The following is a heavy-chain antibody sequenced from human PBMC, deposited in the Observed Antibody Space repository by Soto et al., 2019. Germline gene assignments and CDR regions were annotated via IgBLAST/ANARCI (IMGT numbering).Heavy chain of an antibody. CDR3: ATAYYYGSGSSIKGRRGHYYYGMDV. CDR2: FDPEDGET. D-gene: IGHD3-10*01. Sequence: GASVKVSCKVSGYTLTELSMHWVRQAPGKGLEWMGGFDPEDGETIYAQKFQGRVTMTEDTSTDTAYMELSSLRSEDTAVYYCATAYYYGSGSSIKGRRGHYYYGMDVWGQGTTVTVSS. J-gene: IGHJ6*02. CDR1: GYTLTELS. V-gene: IGHV1-24*01.